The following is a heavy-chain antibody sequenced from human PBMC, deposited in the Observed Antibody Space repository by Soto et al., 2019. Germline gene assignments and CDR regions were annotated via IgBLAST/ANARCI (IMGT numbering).Heavy chain of an antibody. CDR2: IIPIFGTA. CDR3: ARDPGSGSYYNGFGGMDV. D-gene: IGHD3-10*01. CDR1: GGTFSSYA. Sequence: SVKVSCKASGGTFSSYAISWVRQAPVQGLEWMGGIIPIFGTANYAQKFQGRVTITADESTSTAYMELSSLRSEDTAVYYCARDPGSGSYYNGFGGMDVWGQGTTVTVSS. V-gene: IGHV1-69*13. J-gene: IGHJ6*02.